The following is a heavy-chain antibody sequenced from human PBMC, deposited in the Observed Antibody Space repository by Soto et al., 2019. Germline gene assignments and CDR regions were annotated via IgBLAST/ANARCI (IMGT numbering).Heavy chain of an antibody. Sequence: GGSLRLSCAASGFTFNNFAMHWVRQAPGKGLEWVSAISNIGDRSYSADSVRGRFTISRDNPKNTIYLEMSGLRVEDTAKYYCAKSTNRLWELTLDAWGQGTLVTVSS. CDR2: ISNIGDRS. D-gene: IGHD1-26*01. V-gene: IGHV3-23*01. J-gene: IGHJ5*02. CDR3: AKSTNRLWELTLDA. CDR1: GFTFNNFA.